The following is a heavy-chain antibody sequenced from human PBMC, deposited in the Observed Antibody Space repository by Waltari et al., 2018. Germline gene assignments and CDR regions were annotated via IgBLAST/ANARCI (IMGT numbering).Heavy chain of an antibody. CDR1: GGSISSGGYS. V-gene: IGHV4-30-2*01. Sequence: QLQLQESGSGLVKPSQTLSLTCAVSGGSISSGGYSWSWIRQPPGKGLEWIGYIYQSGSTYYNPSLKSRVTISVDRSKNQFSLKLSSVTAADTAVYYCARVVVVPAAMARGGWFDPWGQGTLVTVSS. CDR2: IYQSGST. D-gene: IGHD2-2*01. CDR3: ARVVVVPAAMARGGWFDP. J-gene: IGHJ5*02.